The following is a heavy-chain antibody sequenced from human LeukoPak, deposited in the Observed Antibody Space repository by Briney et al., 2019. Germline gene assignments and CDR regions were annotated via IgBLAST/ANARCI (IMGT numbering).Heavy chain of an antibody. Sequence: GASVKVSCKASGYTFTGYYMHWVRQAPGQGLEWMGWINPNSGGTNYAQKFQGRVTMTRDTSISTAYMELSRLRSDDTAVYYCARDGPSGYDFWSGYDFDYWGQGTLVTASS. V-gene: IGHV1-2*02. CDR2: INPNSGGT. J-gene: IGHJ4*02. CDR3: ARDGPSGYDFWSGYDFDY. D-gene: IGHD3-3*01. CDR1: GYTFTGYY.